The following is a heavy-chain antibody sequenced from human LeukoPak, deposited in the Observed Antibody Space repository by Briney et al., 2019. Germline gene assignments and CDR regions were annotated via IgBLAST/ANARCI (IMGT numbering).Heavy chain of an antibody. Sequence: EVSGFPHHCYLLQSLRQPPPTPMARVSSINRSSSYISYADSVKGRFTISRDNAKNLLYLQMNSLRAEDTAVYYCARVEDGYNDYYYYYYMDVWGKGTTVTVSS. J-gene: IGHJ6*03. V-gene: IGHV3-21*01. CDR2: INRSSSYI. D-gene: IGHD5-24*01. CDR1: GFPHHCYL. CDR3: ARVEDGYNDYYYYYYMDV.